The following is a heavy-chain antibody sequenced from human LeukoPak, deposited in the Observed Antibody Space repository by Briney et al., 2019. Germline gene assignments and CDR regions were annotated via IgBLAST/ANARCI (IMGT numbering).Heavy chain of an antibody. Sequence: GGSLRLSCAASGFTFSSYAMSWVRRAPGKGLEWVSAISGSGGSTYYADSVKGRFTISRDNSKNTLYLQMNSLRAEDTAVYYCAKSHNRDDYVWGSYRYTGYYYYGMDVWGQGTTVTVSS. CDR3: AKSHNRDDYVWGSYRYTGYYYYGMDV. D-gene: IGHD3-16*02. V-gene: IGHV3-23*01. CDR1: GFTFSSYA. J-gene: IGHJ6*02. CDR2: ISGSGGST.